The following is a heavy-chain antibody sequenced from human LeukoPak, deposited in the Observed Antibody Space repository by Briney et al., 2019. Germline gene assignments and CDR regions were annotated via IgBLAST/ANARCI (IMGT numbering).Heavy chain of an antibody. CDR3: ARQPYDSSGYSGDY. CDR1: GYSFTSYW. CDR2: IYPGDSDT. J-gene: IGHJ4*02. Sequence: KGGESLKISCKGSGYSFTSYWIGWVRQMPGKGLEWMGIIYPGDSDTRYSPSFQGQVTISADKSTSTAYLQWSSLKASDTAMYCCARQPYDSSGYSGDYWGQGTLVTVSS. D-gene: IGHD3-22*01. V-gene: IGHV5-51*01.